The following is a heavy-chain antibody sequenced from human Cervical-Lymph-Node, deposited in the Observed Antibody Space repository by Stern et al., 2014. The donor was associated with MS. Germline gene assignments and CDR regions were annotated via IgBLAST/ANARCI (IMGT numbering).Heavy chain of an antibody. D-gene: IGHD1-26*01. CDR2: ISTDTGAA. CDR3: ARDRGSHSDY. V-gene: IGHV1-2*02. Sequence: VHLVESGGEVKQPGSSVKVSCTASGYILTSYSIHWVRQAPGQGLEWMERISTDTGAANYAQRFQGSVTMTRDAAISTTYMELTKLRSDDTAVYYCARDRGSHSDYWGQGTLVTVSS. J-gene: IGHJ4*02. CDR1: GYILTSYS.